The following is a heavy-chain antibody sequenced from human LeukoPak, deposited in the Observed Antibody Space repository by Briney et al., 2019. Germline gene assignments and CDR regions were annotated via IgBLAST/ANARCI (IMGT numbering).Heavy chain of an antibody. CDR2: ISAYNGNT. J-gene: IGHJ5*02. D-gene: IGHD3-9*01. CDR1: GYTFTSYG. V-gene: IGHV1-18*01. CDR3: ARVTNAEWRLRCFDWLLSVGWFDP. Sequence: LWASVKVSCKAPGYTFTSYGISWVRQAPGQGLEWMGWISAYNGNTNYAQKLQGRVTMTTDTSTSTAYMELRSLRSDDTAVYYCARVTNAEWRLRCFDWLLSVGWFDPWGQGTLVTVSS.